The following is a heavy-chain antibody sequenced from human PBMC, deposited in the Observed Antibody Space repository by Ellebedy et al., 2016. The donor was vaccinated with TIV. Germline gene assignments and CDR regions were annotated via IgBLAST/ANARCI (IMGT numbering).Heavy chain of an antibody. D-gene: IGHD6-6*01. CDR3: ARGPIAARPFWFDP. Sequence: ASVKVSCKASGYTFTGYYMHWVRQAPGQGLEWMGWINPNSGGTKYAQKFQGWVTMTRDTSISTAYMELSRLRSDDTAVYYCARGPIAARPFWFDPWGQGTLVTVSS. CDR2: INPNSGGT. J-gene: IGHJ5*02. CDR1: GYTFTGYY. V-gene: IGHV1-2*04.